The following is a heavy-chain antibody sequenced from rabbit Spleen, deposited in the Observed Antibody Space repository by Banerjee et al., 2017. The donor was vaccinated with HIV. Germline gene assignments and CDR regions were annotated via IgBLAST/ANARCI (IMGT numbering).Heavy chain of an antibody. CDR1: GFTISSYYY. CDR3: ARSGHVNGDYIWDL. V-gene: IGHV1S45*01. D-gene: IGHD1-1*01. J-gene: IGHJ4*01. Sequence: QEQLEESAGGLVQPGGSLTLTCTASGFTISSYYYMCWVRQAPGKGLEWIGCIYVGRGSTHYANWAKGRVTMYKTSSTTVTLHLTSLTAADTATYFCARSGHVNGDYIWDLWGPGTLVTVS. CDR2: IYVGRGST.